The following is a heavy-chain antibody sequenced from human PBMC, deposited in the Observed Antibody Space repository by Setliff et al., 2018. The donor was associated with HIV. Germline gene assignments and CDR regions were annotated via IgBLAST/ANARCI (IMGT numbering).Heavy chain of an antibody. V-gene: IGHV4-4*08. D-gene: IGHD1-26*01. CDR1: GGSISSFY. CDR3: ARDHELGAFDL. J-gene: IGHJ3*01. CDR2: IYSSEGT. Sequence: PSETLSLTCTVSGGSISSFYWSWIRQPPGKGLEWIGYIYSSEGTNYNPSLKSRVTISIDTSKNQFSLKLSSVTAADTAVYFCARDHELGAFDLWGQGTMVTV.